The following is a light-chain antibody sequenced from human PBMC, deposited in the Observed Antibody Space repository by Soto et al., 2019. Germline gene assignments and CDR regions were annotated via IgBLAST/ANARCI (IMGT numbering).Light chain of an antibody. V-gene: IGKV3-20*01. CDR1: QSVSSY. CDR3: QQYGSSPGT. CDR2: DAS. J-gene: IGKJ1*01. Sequence: EIVLTQSPATLSLSPGERATLSCRPSQSVSSYLAWYQQKPGQAPRLLIYDASNRATGIPARFSGSGSGTDFTLTISRLEPEDFAVYYCQQYGSSPGTFGQGTKV.